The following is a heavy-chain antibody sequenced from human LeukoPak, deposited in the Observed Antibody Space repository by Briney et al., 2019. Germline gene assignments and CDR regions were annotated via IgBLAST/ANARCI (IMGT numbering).Heavy chain of an antibody. CDR2: INPNSGGT. D-gene: IGHD4-17*01. V-gene: IGHV1-2*02. CDR3: ARGKGTVTKFPGDY. J-gene: IGHJ4*02. Sequence: ASVKVSCKASGYTFTGYCMHWVRQAPGQGLEWMGWINPNSGGTNYAQKFQGRVTMTRDTSISTAYMELSRLRSDDTAVYYCARGKGTVTKFPGDYWGQGTLVTVSS. CDR1: GYTFTGYC.